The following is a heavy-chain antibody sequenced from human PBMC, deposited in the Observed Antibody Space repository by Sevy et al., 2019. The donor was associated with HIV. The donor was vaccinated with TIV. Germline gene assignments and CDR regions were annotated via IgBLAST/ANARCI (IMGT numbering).Heavy chain of an antibody. Sequence: GGSLRLSCAASGFTFSDYYMSWIRQAPGKGLEWVSYISSGSTIYYADSVKGRFTISRDNAKNSLYLQMNSLRAEDTAVYYCARGSRRDYDSSGTWNYFDYWGQGTLVTVSS. CDR2: ISSGSTI. V-gene: IGHV3-11*01. D-gene: IGHD3-22*01. J-gene: IGHJ4*02. CDR1: GFTFSDYY. CDR3: ARGSRRDYDSSGTWNYFDY.